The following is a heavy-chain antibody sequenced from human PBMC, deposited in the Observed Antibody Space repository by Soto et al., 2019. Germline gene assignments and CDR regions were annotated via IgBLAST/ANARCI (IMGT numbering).Heavy chain of an antibody. V-gene: IGHV4-31*03. CDR2: IYYSGNT. D-gene: IGHD5-18*01. CDR3: ARDRLMDTAGTARHYFGLDV. J-gene: IGHJ6*02. Sequence: PSETLSLTCTVSGGSIRSGGYYWSWVRQNPRRGLEWIGNIYYSGNTYYNPSLKSRLTISVDTSKNQFSLNLSSVTAADTAVYYCARDRLMDTAGTARHYFGLDVGGQGTTVT. CDR1: GGSIRSGGYY.